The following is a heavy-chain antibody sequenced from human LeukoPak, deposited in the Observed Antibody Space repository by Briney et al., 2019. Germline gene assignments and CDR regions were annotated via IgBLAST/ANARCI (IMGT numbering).Heavy chain of an antibody. CDR1: GGAISSRSYY. V-gene: IGHV4-39*01. CDR3: ARHGRYLSWLDFFDY. D-gene: IGHD6-19*01. Sequence: PSETLSLTCTLSGGAISSRSYYWGWSRQPPGKGLEWVGSMYPSGSTYYNPSLKSRVTISVDTSKNQFSLKLNSVTAADTAVYYCARHGRYLSWLDFFDYWGQGTLVTVSS. CDR2: MYPSGST. J-gene: IGHJ4*02.